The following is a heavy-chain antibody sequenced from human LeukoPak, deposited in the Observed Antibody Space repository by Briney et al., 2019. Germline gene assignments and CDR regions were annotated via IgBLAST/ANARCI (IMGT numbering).Heavy chain of an antibody. CDR2: ISSSSSYI. V-gene: IGHV3-21*01. CDR3: ARGKPYYDFWSGSFDAFDI. D-gene: IGHD3-3*01. J-gene: IGHJ3*02. CDR1: GFTFSSYA. Sequence: PGGSLRLSCAASGFTFSSYAMSWVRQAPGKGLEWVSSISSSSSYIYYADSVKGRFTISRDNAKNSLYLQVNSLRAEDTAVYYCARGKPYYDFWSGSFDAFDIWGQGTMVTVSS.